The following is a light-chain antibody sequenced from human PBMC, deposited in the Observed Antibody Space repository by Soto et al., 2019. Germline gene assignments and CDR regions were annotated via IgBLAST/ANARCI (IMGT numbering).Light chain of an antibody. CDR2: AAS. CDR3: QQFKSYPIT. CDR1: QSIRRW. V-gene: IGKV1-5*01. J-gene: IGKJ5*01. Sequence: DIQMTQSPSTLSASVGDRVTITCRASQSIRRWLAWYQQKPVKAPKLLIFAASTLQNGVPSTFSGSGSGTEFTLTISSLQPEDFGTYYCQQFKSYPITFGQGTRLEIK.